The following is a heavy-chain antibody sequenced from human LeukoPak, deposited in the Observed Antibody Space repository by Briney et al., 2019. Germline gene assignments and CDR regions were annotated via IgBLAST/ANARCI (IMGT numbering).Heavy chain of an antibody. CDR2: IYYSGST. D-gene: IGHD3-10*01. Sequence: SETLSLTCTVSGGSISSSSYYWGWIRQPPGKGLEWIGSIYYSGSTYYNPSLKSRVTISVDTSKNQFSLKLSSVTAADTAVYYCARASMVRGVMHFDYWGQGTLVTVSS. CDR1: GGSISSSSYY. CDR3: ARASMVRGVMHFDY. J-gene: IGHJ4*02. V-gene: IGHV4-39*07.